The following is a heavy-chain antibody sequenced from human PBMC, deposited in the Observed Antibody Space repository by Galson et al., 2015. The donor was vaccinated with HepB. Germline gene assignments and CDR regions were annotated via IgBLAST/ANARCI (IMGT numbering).Heavy chain of an antibody. D-gene: IGHD3-10*01. Sequence: SLRLSCAASGFSFSNFEMNWVRQAPGKGLEWVAVISYDGSNKYYADSVRGRFTISRDNSRNTVSLQMNSLRVEDTAVYYCASGGDAENYWGQGTLVTVSS. J-gene: IGHJ4*02. V-gene: IGHV3-30*03. CDR2: ISYDGSNK. CDR1: GFSFSNFE. CDR3: ASGGDAENY.